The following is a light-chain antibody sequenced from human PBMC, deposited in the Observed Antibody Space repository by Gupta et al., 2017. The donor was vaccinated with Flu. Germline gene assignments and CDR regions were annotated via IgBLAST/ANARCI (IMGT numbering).Light chain of an antibody. V-gene: IGKV3-15*01. J-gene: IGKJ5*01. CDR2: GAS. CDR3: QQYNNWPPIT. Sequence: ATLSVSPGERATLSCRTSQSVNNHVAWYQQKRGQAPRLLIYGASTRATGIPARFSGSGSGTEFTLTISSLQSEDFAVYYCQQYNNWPPITFGQGTRLDI. CDR1: QSVNNH.